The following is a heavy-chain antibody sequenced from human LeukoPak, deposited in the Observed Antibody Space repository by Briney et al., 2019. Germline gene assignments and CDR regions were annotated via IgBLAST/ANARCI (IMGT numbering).Heavy chain of an antibody. Sequence: ASVKASCKASGYTFTGYYMHWVRRAPGQGLEWMGWINPNSGGTNYAQKFQGRVTMTRDTSISTAYMELSRLRSDDTAVYYCARDLQAAAGSYWGQGTLVTVSS. D-gene: IGHD6-13*01. CDR3: ARDLQAAAGSY. V-gene: IGHV1-2*02. J-gene: IGHJ4*02. CDR1: GYTFTGYY. CDR2: INPNSGGT.